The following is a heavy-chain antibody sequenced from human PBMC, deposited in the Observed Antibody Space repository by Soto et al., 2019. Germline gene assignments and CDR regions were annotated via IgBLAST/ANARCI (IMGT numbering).Heavy chain of an antibody. D-gene: IGHD3-10*01. CDR3: AKDLKVSGGFHGSLNYYYGMDG. Sequence: ESGGGVVQPGRSLRISCAASGFSFSNHGMQWVRQAPGKGLEWVAVISYDGNVKYYTDSVKGRFTISRDNSQSTLFLQMDSLRPEDAAVYYCAKDLKVSGGFHGSLNYYYGMDGWGQGTTVTVSS. J-gene: IGHJ6*02. V-gene: IGHV3-30*18. CDR1: GFSFSNHG. CDR2: ISYDGNVK.